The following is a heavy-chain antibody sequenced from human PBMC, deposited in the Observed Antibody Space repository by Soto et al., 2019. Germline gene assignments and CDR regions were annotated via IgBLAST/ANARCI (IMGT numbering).Heavy chain of an antibody. J-gene: IGHJ4*02. CDR2: MDQDGIET. D-gene: IGHD3-16*01. CDR1: GFTFSTYW. V-gene: IGHV3-7*01. Sequence: EVQLVESGGGLVQPVWSLRLSCAASGFTFSTYWMTWVRQPPGNGLEWVANMDQDGIETYYVESVRGRFTVSRDNDKNSLYLQLNSLRVEDTAVYYCVCGGNFFIYWGQGTLVTVSP. CDR3: VCGGNFFIY.